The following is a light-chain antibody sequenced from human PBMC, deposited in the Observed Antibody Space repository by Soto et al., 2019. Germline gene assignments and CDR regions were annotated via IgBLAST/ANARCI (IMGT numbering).Light chain of an antibody. CDR3: CSCTNTNTLV. Sequence: QSALTQPASVSGSPRQSITISCTGTSSDVGGYNYVSWYQHHPGKAPKVMIYEVSNRPSGVSNRFSGSKSGNTASLTISGLQAEDEAEYYCCSCTNTNTLVFGGGTKLTVL. CDR2: EVS. CDR1: SSDVGGYNY. J-gene: IGLJ3*02. V-gene: IGLV2-14*01.